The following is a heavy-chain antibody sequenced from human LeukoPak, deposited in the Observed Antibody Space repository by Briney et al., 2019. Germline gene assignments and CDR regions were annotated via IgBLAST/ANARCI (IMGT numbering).Heavy chain of an antibody. CDR2: ISSSGSTI. Sequence: GGSLRLSXAASGFTFSSYSMNWVRQAPGKGLEWVSYISSSGSTIYYADSVKGRFTISRDNAKNSLYLQMNSLRAEDTAVYYCARLYSGSYPPGYWGQGTLVTVSS. V-gene: IGHV3-48*04. D-gene: IGHD1-26*01. J-gene: IGHJ4*02. CDR1: GFTFSSYS. CDR3: ARLYSGSYPPGY.